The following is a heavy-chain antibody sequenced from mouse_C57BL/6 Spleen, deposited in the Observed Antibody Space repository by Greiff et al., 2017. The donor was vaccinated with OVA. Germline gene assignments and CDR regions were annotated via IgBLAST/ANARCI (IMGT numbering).Heavy chain of an antibody. J-gene: IGHJ4*01. D-gene: IGHD1-1*01. Sequence: QVQLQQPGAELVKPGASVKLSCKASGYTFTSYWMHWVKQRPGRGLEWIGRIDPNSGGTKYNEKFKSKATLTVDKPSSTAYMQLSSLTSKDSAVYYCARYYGSSLNYAMDYWGQGTSVTVSS. CDR2: IDPNSGGT. CDR3: ARYYGSSLNYAMDY. V-gene: IGHV1-72*01. CDR1: GYTFTSYW.